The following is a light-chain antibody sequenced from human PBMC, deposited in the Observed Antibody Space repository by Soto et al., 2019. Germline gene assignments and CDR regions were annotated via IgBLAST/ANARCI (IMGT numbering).Light chain of an antibody. CDR2: EVS. CDR1: SSDVGGYNS. Sequence: QSALTQPASVFGSPGQSITVSCTGTSSDVGGYNSVSWYQQHPGKPPKLIIYEVSNRPSGVSDRFSGSKSGNTASLTISGLQAEDEADYYCSSYTSTSSYVFATGTKVTVL. J-gene: IGLJ1*01. V-gene: IGLV2-14*03. CDR3: SSYTSTSSYV.